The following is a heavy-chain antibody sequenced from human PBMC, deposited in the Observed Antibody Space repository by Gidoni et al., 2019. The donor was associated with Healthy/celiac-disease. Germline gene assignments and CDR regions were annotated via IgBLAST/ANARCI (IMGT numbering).Heavy chain of an antibody. D-gene: IGHD3-9*01. J-gene: IGHJ4*02. V-gene: IGHV3-23*01. Sequence: EVQPLESGGGLVQPGGSPRLSCAASGFTFSSYALSWVREAPGKRLEWVSAIGGSGGSTYYADYVKGRFTISRDNAKNTLYLQMNSLRAEDTAVYYCAKPFDWLAREYYFDYWGQGTLVTVSS. CDR3: AKPFDWLAREYYFDY. CDR2: IGGSGGST. CDR1: GFTFSSYA.